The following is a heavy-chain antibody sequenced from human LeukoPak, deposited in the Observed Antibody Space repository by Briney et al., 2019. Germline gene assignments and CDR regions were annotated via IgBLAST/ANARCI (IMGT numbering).Heavy chain of an antibody. D-gene: IGHD3-9*01. CDR3: ARDRLRPKTYYDILTGYSEFDY. Sequence: ASVKVSCKASGYTFSHYGVQWVRQAPGQRPEWMGWINAGNGNTKYSQKFQGRVTITRDTSASTAYMELSSLRSEDTAVYYCARDRLRPKTYYDILTGYSEFDYWGQGTLVTVSS. V-gene: IGHV1-3*01. J-gene: IGHJ4*02. CDR1: GYTFSHYG. CDR2: INAGNGNT.